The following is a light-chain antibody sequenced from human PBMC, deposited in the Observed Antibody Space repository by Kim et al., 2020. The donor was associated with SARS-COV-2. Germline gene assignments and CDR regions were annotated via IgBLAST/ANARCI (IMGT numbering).Light chain of an antibody. CDR2: TTS. J-gene: IGKJ4*01. CDR1: QTVRSAF. V-gene: IGKV3-20*01. CDR3: QQYATSPLT. Sequence: PGQMSTLSCRASQTVRSAFLTWYQQKPGQAPRLLIHTTSDRATGIPDRFSGSGSGTGFTLTISRLEPEDFGVYYCQQYATSPLTFGGGTKVDIK.